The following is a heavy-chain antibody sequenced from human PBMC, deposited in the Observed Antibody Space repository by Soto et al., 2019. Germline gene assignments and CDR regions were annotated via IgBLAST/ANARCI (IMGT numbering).Heavy chain of an antibody. J-gene: IGHJ4*02. D-gene: IGHD6-19*01. CDR2: LNPNSGDT. CDR1: GYTFSSYD. V-gene: IGHV1-8*01. Sequence: QVQLVQSGAEVKKPGASVKVSCKASGYTFSSYDINWVRQATGQGLEWMGWLNPNSGDTGYAQTFQGRVTLTRNTSINTSYIELNSLTSDDTAVYYCATSGGGWYLYWGQGTLVTVSS. CDR3: ATSGGGWYLY.